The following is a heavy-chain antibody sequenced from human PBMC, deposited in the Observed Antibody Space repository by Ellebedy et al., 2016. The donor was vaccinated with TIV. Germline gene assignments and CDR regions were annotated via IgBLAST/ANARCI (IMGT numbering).Heavy chain of an antibody. CDR1: GDSVTNSAYW. Sequence: MPSETLSLTCAVFGDSVTNSAYWWSWVRQSPGKGLEWIGEVSHSGHNNYTPSLKSRVTISLVESKNQISLRLTSVTAAATAVYYCARARDNWNLNWGQGTLVTVSS. CDR3: ARARDNWNLN. D-gene: IGHD1-1*01. V-gene: IGHV4-4*02. J-gene: IGHJ4*02. CDR2: VSHSGHN.